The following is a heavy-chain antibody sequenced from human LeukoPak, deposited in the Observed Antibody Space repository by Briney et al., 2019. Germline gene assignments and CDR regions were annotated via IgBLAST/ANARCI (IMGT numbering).Heavy chain of an antibody. D-gene: IGHD3-3*01. CDR3: ARGTTSEIFGVVLSYYYYGMDV. CDR2: IIPIFGIA. CDR1: GGTFSSHA. Sequence: SVKVSCKASGGTFSSHAISWVRQAPGQELEWMGRIIPIFGIANYAQKFQGRVTITADKSTSTAYMELSSLRSEDTAVYYCARGTTSEIFGVVLSYYYYGMDVWGQGTTVTVSS. J-gene: IGHJ6*02. V-gene: IGHV1-69*04.